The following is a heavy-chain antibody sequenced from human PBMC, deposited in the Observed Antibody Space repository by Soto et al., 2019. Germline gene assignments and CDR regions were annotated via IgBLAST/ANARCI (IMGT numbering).Heavy chain of an antibody. CDR2: ISGSGGST. Sequence: LRLSCAASGFTFSSYAMSWVRQAPGKGLEWVSAISGSGGSTYYADSVKGRFTISRDNSKNTLYLQMNSLRAEDTAVYYCAKSRSSSMRGDHWGQGTLVTVSS. J-gene: IGHJ4*02. CDR1: GFTFSSYA. V-gene: IGHV3-23*01. D-gene: IGHD6-6*01. CDR3: AKSRSSSMRGDH.